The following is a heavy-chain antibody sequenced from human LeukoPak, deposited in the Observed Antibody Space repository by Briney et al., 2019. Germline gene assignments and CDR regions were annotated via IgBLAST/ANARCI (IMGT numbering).Heavy chain of an antibody. D-gene: IGHD6-19*01. CDR3: ARAEKAVTGTLDY. Sequence: PSETLSLTCTVSGDSISNYYWSWIRQSPGKKLEWIGYMYNRGSTIYNPSLKSRVTISTDTSKNQFSPRLTSVTAADTAVYYCARAEKAVTGTLDYWGQGTLITVSS. CDR2: MYNRGST. V-gene: IGHV4-59*01. CDR1: GDSISNYY. J-gene: IGHJ4*02.